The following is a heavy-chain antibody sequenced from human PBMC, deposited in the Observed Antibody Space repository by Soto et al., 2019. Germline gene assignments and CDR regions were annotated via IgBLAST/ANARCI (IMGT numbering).Heavy chain of an antibody. D-gene: IGHD3-10*01. Sequence: ASVKVSCKASGYTFTSYGISWVRQAPGQGLEWMGWISAYNGNTNYAQKLQGRVTMTTDTSTSTAYMELRSLRSDDTAVYYCARALYYYGSGSYWEDYYYYYYMDVWGQGTTVPVSS. J-gene: IGHJ6*03. CDR2: ISAYNGNT. CDR1: GYTFTSYG. CDR3: ARALYYYGSGSYWEDYYYYYYMDV. V-gene: IGHV1-18*01.